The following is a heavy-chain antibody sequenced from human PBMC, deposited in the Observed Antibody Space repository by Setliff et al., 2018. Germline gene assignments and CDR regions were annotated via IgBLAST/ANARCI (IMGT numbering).Heavy chain of an antibody. CDR3: ARINFSVSSGYYYASDN. CDR2: ISSYNDVT. J-gene: IGHJ4*02. D-gene: IGHD3-22*01. Sequence: EASVKVSCKASGHIFSSDGISWVRQAPGQGLEWMGWISSYNDVTNYEQRFQGRVTMTTDTSASAAYMELSGLRPDDTAVYYCARINFSVSSGYYYASDNWGQGTLVTVSS. CDR1: GHIFSSDG. V-gene: IGHV1-18*01.